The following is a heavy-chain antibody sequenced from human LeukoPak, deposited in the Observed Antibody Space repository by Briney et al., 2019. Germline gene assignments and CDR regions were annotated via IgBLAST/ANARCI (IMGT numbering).Heavy chain of an antibody. D-gene: IGHD3-10*01. Sequence: GGSLRLSCAASGFTFSSYEMHWVRQAPGKGLEWISYISNSGYAIYYADSVKGRFTISRDNAKNSLYLQMNSLRAEDTAVYYCAKSLRFEDYTNLPFDYWGQGTLLTVSS. J-gene: IGHJ4*02. CDR1: GFTFSSYE. CDR2: ISNSGYAI. CDR3: AKSLRFEDYTNLPFDY. V-gene: IGHV3-48*03.